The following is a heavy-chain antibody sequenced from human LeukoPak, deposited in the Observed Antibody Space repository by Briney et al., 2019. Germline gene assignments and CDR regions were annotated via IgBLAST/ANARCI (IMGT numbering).Heavy chain of an antibody. V-gene: IGHV4-34*01. CDR2: INHSGST. J-gene: IGHJ4*02. Sequence: PSETLSLTRAVYGGSFSGYYWSWIRQPPGKGLEWIGEINHSGSTNYNPSLKSRVTISVDTSKNQFSLKLSSVTAADTAVYYCAMRPRWFAYYFDYWGQGTLVTVSS. D-gene: IGHD3-10*01. CDR3: AMRPRWFAYYFDY. CDR1: GGSFSGYY.